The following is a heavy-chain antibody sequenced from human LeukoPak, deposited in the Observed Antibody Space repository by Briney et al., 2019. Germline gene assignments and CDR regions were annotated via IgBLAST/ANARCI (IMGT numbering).Heavy chain of an antibody. V-gene: IGHV1-18*01. CDR3: ARAKACSSTSCYTDYFDY. CDR1: GYTFTSYG. Sequence: ASVKVFCKASGYTFTSYGISWVRQAPGQGLEWMGWISAYNGNTNYVQKLQGRVTTTTDASTSTAYMERRSLRSDDTAVYYCARAKACSSTSCYTDYFDYWGQGTLVTVSS. D-gene: IGHD2-2*02. J-gene: IGHJ4*02. CDR2: ISAYNGNT.